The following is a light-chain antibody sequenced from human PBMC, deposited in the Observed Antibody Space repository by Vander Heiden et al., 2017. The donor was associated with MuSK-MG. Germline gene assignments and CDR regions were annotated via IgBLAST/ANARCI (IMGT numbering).Light chain of an antibody. J-gene: IGKJ1*01. Sequence: DIQMTQSPSTLSASVGDRVTITCRASQSISSWLAWYQQKPGKAPKLLIYKASSLESGVPSSFCGSGSGTEFTLTISSLQPDDFATYYCQQYNSYSGTFGQGTKVEIK. V-gene: IGKV1-5*03. CDR1: QSISSW. CDR3: QQYNSYSGT. CDR2: KAS.